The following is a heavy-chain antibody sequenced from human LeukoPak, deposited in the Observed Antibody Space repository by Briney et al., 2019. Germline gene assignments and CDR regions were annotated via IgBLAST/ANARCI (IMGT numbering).Heavy chain of an antibody. J-gene: IGHJ4*02. D-gene: IGHD1-1*01. CDR1: SGSISGSYY. Sequence: PSETLSLTCTVSSGSISGSYYWSRIRQPAGKGLEWIGRIYASGSTNYDPSLKSRVTISVDKSNNQFSLMVTSVTAADTAVYYCARGKQNAVDYWGQGILVTVSS. CDR3: ARGKQNAVDY. V-gene: IGHV4-4*07. CDR2: IYASGST.